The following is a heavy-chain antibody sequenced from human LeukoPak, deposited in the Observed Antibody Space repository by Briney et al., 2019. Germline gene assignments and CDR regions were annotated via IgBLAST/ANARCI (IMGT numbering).Heavy chain of an antibody. V-gene: IGHV3-30*18. CDR2: ISYDGSNK. Sequence: GGSLRLSCTASGFTFSSYGMHWVRQAPGKGLEWVAVISYDGSNKYYADSVKGRFTISRDNSKNTLYLQMNSLRAEDTAVYYCAKDLHYDFWSGYYIIGDYWGQGTLVTVSS. J-gene: IGHJ4*02. D-gene: IGHD3-3*01. CDR1: GFTFSSYG. CDR3: AKDLHYDFWSGYYIIGDY.